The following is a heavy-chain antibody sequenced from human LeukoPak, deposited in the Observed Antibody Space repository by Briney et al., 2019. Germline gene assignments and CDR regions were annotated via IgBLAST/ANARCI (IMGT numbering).Heavy chain of an antibody. V-gene: IGHV4-30-4*01. CDR3: ARDSAYKTGVFQH. CDR1: GGSIRSGDYY. J-gene: IGHJ1*01. Sequence: SQTLSLTCTVSGGSIRSGDYYWSWIRQPPGKGLEWIGFIYYSGSTYYNPSLKSRVTISIDTSKNQFSLKLSSVTAADTAVYYCARDSAYKTGVFQHWGQGTLVTVSS. D-gene: IGHD7-27*01. CDR2: IYYSGST.